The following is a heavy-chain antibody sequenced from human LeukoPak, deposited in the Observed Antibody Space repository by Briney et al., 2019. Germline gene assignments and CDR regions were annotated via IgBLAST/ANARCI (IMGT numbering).Heavy chain of an antibody. Sequence: SETLSLTCTVSGGSISSYYWGWIRQPPGKGLEWIGSIYYSGSTYYNPSLKSRVTISVDTSKNQFSLKLSSVTAADTAVYYCARLVAVATNWFDPWGQGTLVTVSS. CDR2: IYYSGST. CDR3: ARLVAVATNWFDP. V-gene: IGHV4-39*01. CDR1: GGSISSYY. D-gene: IGHD5-12*01. J-gene: IGHJ5*02.